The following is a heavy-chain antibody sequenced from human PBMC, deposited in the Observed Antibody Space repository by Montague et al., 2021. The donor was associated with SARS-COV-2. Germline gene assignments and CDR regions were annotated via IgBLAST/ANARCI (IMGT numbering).Heavy chain of an antibody. D-gene: IGHD2-15*01. J-gene: IGHJ4*02. Sequence: TLSLTCTVSGGSISSGGYYWSWIRQHPGKGLEWIGYIYYSASTYYNPPLKIRVTISVDTSKNQFSLKLSSVTAADTSVYYCARLTAVYCSGGSCYWGTGFDYWGQGTLVTVSS. CDR2: IYYSAST. CDR1: GGSISSGGYY. V-gene: IGHV4-31*03. CDR3: ARLTAVYCSGGSCYWGTGFDY.